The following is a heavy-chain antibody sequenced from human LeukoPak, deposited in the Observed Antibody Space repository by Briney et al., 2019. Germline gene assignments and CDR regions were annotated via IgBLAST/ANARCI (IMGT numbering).Heavy chain of an antibody. Sequence: PGGSLRLSCAASGFTFSNSLMSWVRQAPGKGLEWVGRIRSRTDGGTTDYTAPVKGRFTISRDDSKNTLYLQMNSLKTEDTAVYYCTSEVYQEYWGQGTLVTVSS. CDR1: GFTFSNSL. J-gene: IGHJ4*02. V-gene: IGHV3-15*01. D-gene: IGHD2-2*02. CDR3: TSEVYQEY. CDR2: IRSRTDGGTT.